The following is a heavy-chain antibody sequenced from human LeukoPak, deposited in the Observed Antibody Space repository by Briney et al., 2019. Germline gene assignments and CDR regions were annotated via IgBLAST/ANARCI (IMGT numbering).Heavy chain of an antibody. CDR1: GGSFSGYY. CDR3: ARGRPQIYDFWSGYYCDAFDI. Sequence: SETLSLTCAVYGGSFSGYYWSWIRQPPGKGLEWIGEINHSESTNYNPSLKSRVTISVDTSKNQFSLKLSSVTAADTAVYYCARGRPQIYDFWSGYYCDAFDIWGQGTMVTVSS. CDR2: INHSEST. D-gene: IGHD3-3*01. V-gene: IGHV4-34*01. J-gene: IGHJ3*02.